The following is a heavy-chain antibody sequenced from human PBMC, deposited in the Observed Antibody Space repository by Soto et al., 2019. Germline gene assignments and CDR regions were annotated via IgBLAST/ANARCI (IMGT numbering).Heavy chain of an antibody. CDR2: IYYSGST. CDR1: GGSVSSSSYY. J-gene: IGHJ3*02. D-gene: IGHD3-10*01. Sequence: PSETLSLTCTVSGGSVSSSSYYWGWVRQPPGKGLEWIGYIYYSGSTYYNPSLKSRVTISVDTSKNQFSLKLSSVTAADTAVYYCARDSPYYGSGSYPLRAFDIWGQGTMVTVSS. CDR3: ARDSPYYGSGSYPLRAFDI. V-gene: IGHV4-31*03.